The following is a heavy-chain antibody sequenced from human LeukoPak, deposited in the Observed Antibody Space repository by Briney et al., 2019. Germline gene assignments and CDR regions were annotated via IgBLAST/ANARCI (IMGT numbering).Heavy chain of an antibody. CDR2: IKQDGSEK. CDR1: GFIFSSYW. Sequence: GGSLRLSCAASGFIFSSYWMSWVRQAPGKGLEWVANIKQDGSEKYYADSVKGRFTISRDNAKNSLYLQMYSLRAEDTAVYYCARDGHYYYDSSGYYRLGFDYWGQGTLVTVSS. CDR3: ARDGHYYYDSSGYYRLGFDY. D-gene: IGHD3-22*01. J-gene: IGHJ4*02. V-gene: IGHV3-7*01.